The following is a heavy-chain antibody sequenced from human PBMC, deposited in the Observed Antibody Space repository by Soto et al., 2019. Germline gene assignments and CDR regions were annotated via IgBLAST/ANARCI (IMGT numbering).Heavy chain of an antibody. Sequence: QVPLVESGGGVVQPGRSLRLSCAASGFTFSSYGMHWVRQAPGKGLEWVAVISYDGSNKYYADSVKGRFTISRDNSKNTLYLQMNSLRAEDTAVYYCAKDADDYYDSSGSFDYWGQGTLVTVSS. CDR3: AKDADDYYDSSGSFDY. D-gene: IGHD3-22*01. V-gene: IGHV3-30*18. J-gene: IGHJ4*02. CDR2: ISYDGSNK. CDR1: GFTFSSYG.